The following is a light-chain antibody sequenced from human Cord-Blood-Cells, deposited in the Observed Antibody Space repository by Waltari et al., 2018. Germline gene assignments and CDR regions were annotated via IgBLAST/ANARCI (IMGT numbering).Light chain of an antibody. CDR3: FSYAGSSTFVV. V-gene: IGLV2-23*03. Sequence: SALTQPASVSGSPGQSIPISCTGTSSDVGRYNLVSWYQQHPGKAPKLMIYEGSKRPSGVSNRFSGSKSGNTASLTISGLQAEDAADYYCFSYAGSSTFVVFGGGTKLTVL. J-gene: IGLJ2*01. CDR1: SSDVGRYNL. CDR2: EGS.